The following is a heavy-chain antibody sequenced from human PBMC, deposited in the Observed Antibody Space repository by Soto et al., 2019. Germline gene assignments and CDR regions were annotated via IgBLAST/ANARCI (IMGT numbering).Heavy chain of an antibody. CDR1: GGSFSGYQ. CDR2: INDSGNI. V-gene: IGHV4-34*01. D-gene: IGHD3-10*01. Sequence: QVQLQQWGAGLLKPSETLSLTCAVYGGSFSGYQWSWIRQTPGKGLEWIGEINDSGNINYNPSLKCRVIIVVDTAKKQISLKLSSVTAADTAVYYCARGLILWFGELSRRGGYYYYMDVWGKGTTVTVSS. CDR3: ARGLILWFGELSRRGGYYYYMDV. J-gene: IGHJ6*03.